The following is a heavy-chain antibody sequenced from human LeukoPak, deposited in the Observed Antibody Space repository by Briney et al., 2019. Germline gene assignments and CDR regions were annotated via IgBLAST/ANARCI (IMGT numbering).Heavy chain of an antibody. CDR3: ARVLPVRGVINLRHRGMDV. V-gene: IGHV4-34*01. CDR2: INHSGST. Sequence: SETLSLTCAVYGGSFSGYYWSWIRQPPGKGLEWIGEINHSGSTNYNPSLKSRVTISVDTSKNQFSLKLSSVTAADTAVYYCARVLPVRGVINLRHRGMDVWGQGTTVTVSS. J-gene: IGHJ6*02. CDR1: GGSFSGYY. D-gene: IGHD3-10*01.